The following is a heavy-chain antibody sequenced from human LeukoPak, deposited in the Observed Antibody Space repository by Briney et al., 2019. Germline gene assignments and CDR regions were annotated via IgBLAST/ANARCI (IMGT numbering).Heavy chain of an antibody. V-gene: IGHV4-59*08. CDR2: IYYTGST. J-gene: IGHJ5*02. D-gene: IGHD2-15*01. CDR1: GGSISNYY. CDR3: ARALPWGVVAPSNWFDP. Sequence: PSGTLSLTCTVSGGSISNYYWNWIRQPPGKGLEWIGYIYYTGSTNYNPSLKSRVTMSVDTSKNQFSLKLSSVTAADTAVYYCARALPWGVVAPSNWFDPWGQGTLVTVSS.